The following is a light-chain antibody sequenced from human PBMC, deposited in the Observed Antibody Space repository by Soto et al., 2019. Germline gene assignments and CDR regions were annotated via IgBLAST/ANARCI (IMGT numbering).Light chain of an antibody. CDR1: NIGSKG. V-gene: IGLV3-21*02. CDR2: DDS. J-gene: IGLJ1*01. CDR3: QVWDSSTDHNYV. Sequence: SYELTQPPSVSVAPGQTATITCGGDNIGSKGVHWYQQKPGQAPVLVVYDDSDRPSGIPERFSGSNSGNTATLTISKVKAGDEADYYCQVWDSSTDHNYVFGTGTKLTVL.